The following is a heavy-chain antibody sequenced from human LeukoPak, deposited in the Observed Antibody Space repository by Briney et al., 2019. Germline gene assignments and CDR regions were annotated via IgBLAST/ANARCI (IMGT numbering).Heavy chain of an antibody. D-gene: IGHD3-22*01. CDR3: ATVGTYYHDSSGLDY. Sequence: GASVKVSCKVSGYTLTELSMHWVRQAPGKGLEWMGGFDPEDGETIYAQKFQGRVTMTEDTSTDTAYMELSSLRSEDTAVYYCATVGTYYHDSSGLDYWGQGTLVTVSS. V-gene: IGHV1-24*01. CDR1: GYTLTELS. J-gene: IGHJ4*02. CDR2: FDPEDGET.